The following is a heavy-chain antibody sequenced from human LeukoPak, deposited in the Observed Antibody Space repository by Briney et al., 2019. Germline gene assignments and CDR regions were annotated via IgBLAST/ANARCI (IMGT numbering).Heavy chain of an antibody. J-gene: IGHJ4*02. CDR3: ARGTFKDIVVVPAAIHLDY. CDR2: ISSSGSTI. CDR1: GFTFSDYY. V-gene: IGHV3-11*04. Sequence: GGSVRRSCAASGFTFSDYYMSWIRQAPGKGLEWGSYISSSGSTIYYADSGKGRFTISRDNAKNSLYLQMNSLRAEDTAVYYCARGTFKDIVVVPAAIHLDYWGQGTLVTVSS. D-gene: IGHD2-2*02.